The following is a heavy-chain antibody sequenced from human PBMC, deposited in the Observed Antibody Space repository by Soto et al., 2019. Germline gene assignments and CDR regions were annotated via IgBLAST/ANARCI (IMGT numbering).Heavy chain of an antibody. D-gene: IGHD3-10*01. CDR3: AKDRRAGGDYGFYSDF. Sequence: GGSLRLSCAASGFTFSSYGMTWVRQAPGKGLEWVSFSSATGAGTYYADSVKGRFTISRDNSKNTLYLQMTSLRADDTAVYYCAKDRRAGGDYGFYSDFWGQGALVTVSS. CDR1: GFTFSSYG. CDR2: SSATGAGT. V-gene: IGHV3-23*01. J-gene: IGHJ4*02.